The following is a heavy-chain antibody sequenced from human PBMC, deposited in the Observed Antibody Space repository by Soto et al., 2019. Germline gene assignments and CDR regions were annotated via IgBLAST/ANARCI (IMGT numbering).Heavy chain of an antibody. CDR1: GYTFRSYG. CDR2: ISAYSGGT. CDR3: ARERYYDVFTGPDS. V-gene: IGHV1-18*01. D-gene: IGHD3-9*01. Sequence: ASVKVSCKASGYTFRSYGVTWVRQAPGQGLEWMGWISAYSGGTTSAQKYQDRVTMTTHTATHTAYMELTSLRSDDTAVYYCARERYYDVFTGPDSWGQGTLVTVSS. J-gene: IGHJ5*01.